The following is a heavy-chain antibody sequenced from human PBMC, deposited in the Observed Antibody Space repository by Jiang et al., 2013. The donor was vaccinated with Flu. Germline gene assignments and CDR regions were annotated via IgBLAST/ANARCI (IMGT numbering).Heavy chain of an antibody. J-gene: IGHJ3*02. Sequence: SGAEVKKPGASVKVSCKASGYTFTGYYMHWVRQAPGQGLEWMGWINPNSGGTNYAQKFQGRVTMTRDTSISTAYMELSRLRSDDTAVYYCARDHPWLRFHDAFDIWGQGTMVTVSS. D-gene: IGHD5-12*01. CDR2: INPNSGGT. V-gene: IGHV1-2*02. CDR1: GYTFTGYY. CDR3: ARDHPWLRFHDAFDI.